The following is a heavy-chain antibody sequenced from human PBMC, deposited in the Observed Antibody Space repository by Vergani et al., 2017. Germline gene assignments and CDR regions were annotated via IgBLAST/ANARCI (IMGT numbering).Heavy chain of an antibody. D-gene: IGHD3-22*01. V-gene: IGHV4-61*02. CDR3: AGAGDYDSSGYYSDAFDS. J-gene: IGHJ3*02. CDR1: GVSISSGSYY. CDR2: IYTSGST. Sequence: QVHLQESGPGLAKPSETLSLTCTVSGVSISSGSYYWSWLRQPAGKGLEWIGRIYTSGSTNYNPSLKSRVTISVDTSKNQFSLKLSSVTAADTAVYYCAGAGDYDSSGYYSDAFDSWGQGTMVTVSS.